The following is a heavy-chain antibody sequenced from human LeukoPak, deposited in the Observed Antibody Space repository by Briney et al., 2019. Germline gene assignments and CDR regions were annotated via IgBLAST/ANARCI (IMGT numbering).Heavy chain of an antibody. CDR1: GYSFTSYW. CDR3: ARRGAIQLWPPFDY. Sequence: KTGESLKISCKGSGYSFTSYWIGWVRQLPGKGLECMGIIYPGDSDTRYSPSFQGQVTISADRSISTAYLQWSSLKASDTAMYYCARRGAIQLWPPFDYWGQGTLVTVSS. D-gene: IGHD5-18*01. CDR2: IYPGDSDT. J-gene: IGHJ4*02. V-gene: IGHV5-51*01.